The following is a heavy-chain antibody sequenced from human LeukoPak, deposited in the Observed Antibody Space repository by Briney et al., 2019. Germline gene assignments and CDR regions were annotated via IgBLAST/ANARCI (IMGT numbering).Heavy chain of an antibody. Sequence: ASVKVSCKASGYTFTTYYLHWVRQAPGQGLEWMGIINPSGGSTTYAQKFQGRITMTRDTSTSTVYMELSSLRSEDTAVYYCARGPGGDYYMDVWGKGTTVTVSS. V-gene: IGHV1-46*01. CDR3: ARGPGGDYYMDV. J-gene: IGHJ6*03. D-gene: IGHD2-8*02. CDR2: INPSGGST. CDR1: GYTFTTYY.